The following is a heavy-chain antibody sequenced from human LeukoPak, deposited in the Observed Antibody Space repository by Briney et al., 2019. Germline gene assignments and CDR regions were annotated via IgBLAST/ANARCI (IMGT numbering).Heavy chain of an antibody. CDR2: IIGSGSST. D-gene: IGHD3-22*01. CDR1: GFTFSTYA. J-gene: IGHJ3*02. V-gene: IGHV3-23*01. Sequence: GGSLRLSCAAFGFTFSTYAMSWVRQAPGKGLEWVSGIIGSGSSTYYADSVKGRFTISRDNSKNTLYLQMNSLRAEDTAVYYCAKDGGVVLITHDAFDIWGQGTMVTVSS. CDR3: AKDGGVVLITHDAFDI.